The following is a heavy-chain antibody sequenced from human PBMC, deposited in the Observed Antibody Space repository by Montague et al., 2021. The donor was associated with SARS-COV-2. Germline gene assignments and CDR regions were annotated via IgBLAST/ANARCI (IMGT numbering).Heavy chain of an antibody. CDR1: GGSISNSIYY. Sequence: SETLSLTCTVSGGSISNSIYYWGWIRQPPGKGLEWIGSIYYTGSTXYTPSLKSRVTISMNTSNNQFFLKLTSVTAADTAVYYYARPGRGYSYGLDAFEVWGQGTMVTVSS. J-gene: IGHJ3*01. CDR2: IYYTGST. D-gene: IGHD5-18*01. CDR3: ARPGRGYSYGLDAFEV. V-gene: IGHV4-39*01.